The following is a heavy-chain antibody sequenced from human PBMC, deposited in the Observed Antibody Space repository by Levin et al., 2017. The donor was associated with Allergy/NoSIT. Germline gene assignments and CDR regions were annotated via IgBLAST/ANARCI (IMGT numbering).Heavy chain of an antibody. CDR1: GGTFSSYA. D-gene: IGHD2-2*01. Sequence: ASVKVSCKASGGTFSSYAISWVRQAPGQGLEWMGGIIPIFGTAKYAQNFQGRVTITADESTSTAYMELSSLRSEDTAVYYCARGKDIVVGPAAYYYYGMDVWGQGTRVTVSS. V-gene: IGHV1-69*13. CDR2: IIPIFGTA. CDR3: ARGKDIVVGPAAYYYYGMDV. J-gene: IGHJ6*02.